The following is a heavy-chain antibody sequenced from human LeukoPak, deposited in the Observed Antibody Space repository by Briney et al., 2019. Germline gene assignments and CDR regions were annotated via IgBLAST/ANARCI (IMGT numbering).Heavy chain of an antibody. CDR1: GGSISSSSYY. Sequence: SETLSLTCTVSGGSISSSSYYWGWIRQPPGKGLERIGSIYYSGSTYYNPSLKSRVTISVDTSKNQFSLKLSSVTAADTAVYYCASESLTYSGPDGVNWFDPWGQGTLVTVSS. J-gene: IGHJ5*02. V-gene: IGHV4-39*07. CDR2: IYYSGST. CDR3: ASESLTYSGPDGVNWFDP. D-gene: IGHD5-12*01.